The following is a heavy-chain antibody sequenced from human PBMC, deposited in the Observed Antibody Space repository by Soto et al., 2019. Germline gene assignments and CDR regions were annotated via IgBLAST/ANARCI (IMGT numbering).Heavy chain of an antibody. V-gene: IGHV4-4*02. CDR1: GGSISSSNW. J-gene: IGHJ5*02. Sequence: QVQLQESGPGLVKPSGTLSLTCAVSGGSISSSNWWSWVRQPPGKGLEWIGEIYHSGSTNYNPSRKSRVTISVDKSKNQFSLKLSSVTAADTAVYYCASYYDFWSGYSKRGGWFDPWGQGTLVTVSS. D-gene: IGHD3-3*01. CDR3: ASYYDFWSGYSKRGGWFDP. CDR2: IYHSGST.